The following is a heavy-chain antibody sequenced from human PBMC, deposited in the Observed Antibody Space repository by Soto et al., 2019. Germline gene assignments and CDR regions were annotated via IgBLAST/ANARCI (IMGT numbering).Heavy chain of an antibody. J-gene: IGHJ4*02. CDR2: ISYSGST. V-gene: IGHV4-31*03. D-gene: IGHD5-12*01. Sequence: SETLSLTCTASGGSISSGTYYWSWIRQHPGKGLAWIGYISYSGSTYYNPSLKSRVTISLDTSRNQFSLKLSSVTAADTAVYYCARFPITYYYFDYWGQGTLVTVSS. CDR3: ARFPITYYYFDY. CDR1: GGSISSGTYY.